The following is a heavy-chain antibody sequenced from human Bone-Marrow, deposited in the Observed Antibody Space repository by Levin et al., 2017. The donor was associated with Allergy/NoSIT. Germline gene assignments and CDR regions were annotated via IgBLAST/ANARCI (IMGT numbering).Heavy chain of an antibody. CDR1: GYVFATHY. CDR2: IDPSGGAT. D-gene: IGHD4-23*01. CDR3: TRDNRMPVGGTGWFDP. J-gene: IGHJ5*02. Sequence: ASVKVSCKTSGYVFATHYMHWVRQAPRQGLEWMGLIDPSGGATTYAQNFQGRVTVTRDASTATVYLELTNLTSENTGIYYCTRDNRMPVGGTGWFDPWGQGTLVTVFS. V-gene: IGHV1-46*03.